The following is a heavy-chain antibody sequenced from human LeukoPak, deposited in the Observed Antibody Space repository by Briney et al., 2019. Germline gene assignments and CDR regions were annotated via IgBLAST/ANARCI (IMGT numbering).Heavy chain of an antibody. J-gene: IGHJ4*02. V-gene: IGHV3-38*03. CDR2: ISGGST. D-gene: IGHD3-22*01. CDR1: GFTVSSNE. CDR3: ARPKRGYDRVWGSYPY. Sequence: GVSLRLSRAVSGFTVSSNEMSWVRQAPGKGLEGVSSISGGSTYDADSRKRRLTISRDNAKNSLYLQMNSLRAEDTAVYYCARPKRGYDRVWGSYPYWGQGTLVTVSS.